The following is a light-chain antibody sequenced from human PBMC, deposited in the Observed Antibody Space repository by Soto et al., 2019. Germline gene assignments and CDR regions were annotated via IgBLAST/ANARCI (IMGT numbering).Light chain of an antibody. V-gene: IGLV2-14*01. CDR2: DVS. J-gene: IGLJ2*01. Sequence: QSALTQPASVSGSPGQSIAISCTGTSSDVGGYNYVAWYQQYPGKAPKLMIFDVSNRPSGVSSRFSGSKSGNTASLTISRLQAEDEADYYCSSYTSSSTLIFGGGTKLTVL. CDR3: SSYTSSSTLI. CDR1: SSDVGGYNY.